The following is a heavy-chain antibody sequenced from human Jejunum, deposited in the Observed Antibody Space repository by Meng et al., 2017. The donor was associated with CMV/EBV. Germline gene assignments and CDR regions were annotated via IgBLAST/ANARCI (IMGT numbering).Heavy chain of an antibody. V-gene: IGHV3-23*01. Sequence: SRFTVSNYVMSWVRQAPGKGLEWVSSISSSGGSTYYADSVKGRFTISRHSFKNTLYLQMNSLRAEDTAVYYCAKDGGTYSGGLDYWGQGTLVTVSS. D-gene: IGHD4-23*01. CDR1: RFTVSNYV. J-gene: IGHJ4*02. CDR2: ISSSGGST. CDR3: AKDGGTYSGGLDY.